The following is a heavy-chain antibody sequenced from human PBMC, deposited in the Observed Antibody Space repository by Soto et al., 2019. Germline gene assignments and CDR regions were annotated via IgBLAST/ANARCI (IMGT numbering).Heavy chain of an antibody. CDR2: IYYSGST. J-gene: IGHJ4*02. CDR1: GGSISSYY. D-gene: IGHD3-3*01. CDR3: ARTHDFWSGYLFDY. V-gene: IGHV4-59*08. Sequence: PSETLSLTCTVSGGSISSYYRSWIRQPPGKGLEWIGYIYYSGSTNYNPSLKSRVTISVDTSKNQFSLKLSSVTAADTAVYYCARTHDFWSGYLFDYWGQGTLVTVSS.